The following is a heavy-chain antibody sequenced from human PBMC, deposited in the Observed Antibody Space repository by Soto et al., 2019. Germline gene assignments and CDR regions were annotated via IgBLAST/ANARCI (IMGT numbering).Heavy chain of an antibody. Sequence: SETRSLTCTVSGGSISSYYWSWIRQPPGKGLEWIGYIYYSGSTNYNPSFKSGVTRSVDTSKNQFSLKRSSVTAADRAVNYCDSGLNSRSFWNWFDPWAQGTLVTVSS. CDR2: IYYSGST. CDR1: GGSISSYY. J-gene: IGHJ5*02. CDR3: DSGLNSRSFWNWFDP. V-gene: IGHV4-59*01. D-gene: IGHD1-26*01.